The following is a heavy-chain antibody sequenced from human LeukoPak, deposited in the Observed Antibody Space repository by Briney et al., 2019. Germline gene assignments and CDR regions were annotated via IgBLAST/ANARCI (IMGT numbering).Heavy chain of an antibody. V-gene: IGHV4-39*01. CDR2: IYYSGST. CDR3: ARTGSGSFPD. CDR1: GGSISNYY. D-gene: IGHD3-10*01. Sequence: SETLSLTCTVSGGSISNYYWGWIRQPPGKGLEWIGSIYYSGSTYYNPSLKSRVTISVDTSKNQFSLKLSSVTAADTAVYYCARTGSGSFPDWGQGTLVTVSS. J-gene: IGHJ4*02.